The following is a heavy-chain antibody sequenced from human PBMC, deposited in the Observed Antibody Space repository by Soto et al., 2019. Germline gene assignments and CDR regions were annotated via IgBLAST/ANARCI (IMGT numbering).Heavy chain of an antibody. CDR2: ISSSGSSI. CDR1: GFTFSDYY. CDR3: ARGGYCDGGSCSWGSGFDY. J-gene: IGHJ4*02. V-gene: IGHV3-11*01. Sequence: GGSLRLSCAASGFTFSDYYMSWIRQAPGKGLEWVSYISSSGSSIYYTDSVKGRFTISRDNAKNSLYLQMNSLGAEDTAVYYCARGGYCDGGSCSWGSGFDYWGQGTLVTVSS. D-gene: IGHD2-15*01.